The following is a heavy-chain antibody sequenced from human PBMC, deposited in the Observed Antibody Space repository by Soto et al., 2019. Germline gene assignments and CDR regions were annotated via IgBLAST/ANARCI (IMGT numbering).Heavy chain of an antibody. Sequence: GASLRLSGPDSGFTFSPYSMNWVRQAPGKGLEWISYITSSSTTIYYADSVKGRFTISRDNAKNSLYLQMNSLRDEDTAVYYCARDNGLAGSFDPWGQGTLVTVSS. J-gene: IGHJ5*02. CDR2: ITSSSTTI. D-gene: IGHD6-13*01. V-gene: IGHV3-48*02. CDR1: GFTFSPYS. CDR3: ARDNGLAGSFDP.